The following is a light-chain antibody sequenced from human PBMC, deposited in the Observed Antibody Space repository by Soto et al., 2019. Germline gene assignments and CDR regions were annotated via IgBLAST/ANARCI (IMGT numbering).Light chain of an antibody. Sequence: DIQLTQYHSTLSGSVGDRVTITCRASQTISSWLARYQKKQGKAPKLLIYDASALPRGVPSRLSGSGYGTKFTITIASMKNDDFETEYCQQYETFSGTFGPGTKVDIK. V-gene: IGKV1-5*01. CDR1: QTISSW. J-gene: IGKJ1*01. CDR2: DAS. CDR3: QQYETFSGT.